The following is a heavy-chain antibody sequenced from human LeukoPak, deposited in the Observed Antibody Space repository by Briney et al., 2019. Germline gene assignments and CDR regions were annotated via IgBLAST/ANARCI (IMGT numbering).Heavy chain of an antibody. D-gene: IGHD2-2*01. CDR1: GFTFSSYA. CDR3: ATGYCSSTSCYSEKRYYYYGMDV. CDR2: ISGSGGST. J-gene: IGHJ6*02. Sequence: GGSLRLSGAASGFTFSSYAMSWVRQAPGKGLEWVSAISGSGGSTYYADSVKGRFTISRDNTKNTLYLQMNSLRAEDTAVYYCATGYCSSTSCYSEKRYYYYGMDVWGQGTTVTVSS. V-gene: IGHV3-23*01.